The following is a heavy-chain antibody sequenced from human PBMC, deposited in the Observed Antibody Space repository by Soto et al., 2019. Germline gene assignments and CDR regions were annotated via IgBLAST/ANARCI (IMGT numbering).Heavy chain of an antibody. J-gene: IGHJ6*02. Sequence: QVQLVQSGAEVKKPGSSVKVSCKVSGGTFSNYAIDWVRLAPGHGLEWMGGIVPIFGTTYYTQKFQGRGTIIEDDSTTTAYLEMSSLRSKDTAIYYCARVEAVAGLYNYHGLDVWGQGTAVTVSS. D-gene: IGHD6-19*01. CDR1: GGTFSNYA. CDR2: IVPIFGTT. V-gene: IGHV1-69*12. CDR3: ARVEAVAGLYNYHGLDV.